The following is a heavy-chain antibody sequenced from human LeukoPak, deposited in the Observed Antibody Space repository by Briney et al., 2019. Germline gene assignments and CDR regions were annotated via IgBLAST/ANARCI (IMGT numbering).Heavy chain of an antibody. J-gene: IGHJ2*01. CDR2: LYSGSDT. V-gene: IGHV3-53*01. Sequence: GGSLRLSGAASGFSVSLNYMNWVRQAPGKGLEWVSILYSGSDTYYADSVKGRFTISRDSSKNMLFLHMNSLRAEDTAVYYLARVGDHFHWYLDLWGRGTLVTVSS. CDR1: GFSVSLNY. D-gene: IGHD3-3*02. CDR3: ARVGDHFHWYLDL.